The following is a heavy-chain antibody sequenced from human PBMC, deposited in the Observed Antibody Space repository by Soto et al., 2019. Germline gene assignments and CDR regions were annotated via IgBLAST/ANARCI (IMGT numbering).Heavy chain of an antibody. J-gene: IGHJ3*02. CDR2: IYYSGST. CDR1: GGSISSSSYY. Sequence: SQTLSLTCTVSGGSISSSSYYWGWIRQPPGKGLEWIGSIYYSGSTYYNPSLKSRVTISVDTSKNQFSLKLSSVTAADTAVYYCARLFITMIDHAFDIWGQGTMVTVS. D-gene: IGHD3-22*01. V-gene: IGHV4-39*01. CDR3: ARLFITMIDHAFDI.